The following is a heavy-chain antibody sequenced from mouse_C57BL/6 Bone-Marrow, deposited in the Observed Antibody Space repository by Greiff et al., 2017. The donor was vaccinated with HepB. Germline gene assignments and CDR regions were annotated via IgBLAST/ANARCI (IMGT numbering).Heavy chain of an antibody. CDR2: IYPRSGNT. Sequence: QVQLKQSGAELARPGASVKLSCKASGYTFTSYGISWVKQRTGQGLEWIGEIYPRSGNTYYNEKFKGKATLTADKSSSTAYMELRCLTSEDSAVYFCARGVWLLLWFAYWGQGTLVTVSA. V-gene: IGHV1-81*01. CDR3: ARGVWLLLWFAY. D-gene: IGHD2-10*02. J-gene: IGHJ3*01. CDR1: GYTFTSYG.